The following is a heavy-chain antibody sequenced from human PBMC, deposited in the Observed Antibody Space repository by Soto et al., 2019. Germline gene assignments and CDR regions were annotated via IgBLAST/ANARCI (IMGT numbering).Heavy chain of an antibody. V-gene: IGHV4-59*01. CDR2: IYYSGST. CDR1: GGSIIIYY. D-gene: IGHD6-13*01. Sequence: PAETLSLTCTVSGGSIIIYYWSWIRQPPGKGLEWIGYIYYSGSTNYNPSLKSRVTISVDTSKNQFSLKLSSVTAADTAVYYCARDSRDELGSDAFDIWGQGKMVTVSS. CDR3: ARDSRDELGSDAFDI. J-gene: IGHJ3*02.